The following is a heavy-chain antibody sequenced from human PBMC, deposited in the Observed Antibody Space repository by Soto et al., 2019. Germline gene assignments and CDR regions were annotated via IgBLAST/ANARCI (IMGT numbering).Heavy chain of an antibody. CDR1: GGSISSSSYY. CDR2: IYYSGST. D-gene: IGHD3-3*01. J-gene: IGHJ6*02. CDR3: ARGHYDFWSGYFNYPPGPYGMDV. V-gene: IGHV4-39*01. Sequence: SETLSLTCTVSGGSISSSSYYWGWIRQPPGKGLEWIGSIYYSGSTYYNPSLKSRVTISVDTSKNQFSLKLSSVTAADTAVYYCARGHYDFWSGYFNYPPGPYGMDVWGQGTTVTVSS.